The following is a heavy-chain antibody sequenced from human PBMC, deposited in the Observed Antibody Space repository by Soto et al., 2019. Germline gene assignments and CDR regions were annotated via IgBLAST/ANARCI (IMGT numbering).Heavy chain of an antibody. D-gene: IGHD3-22*01. V-gene: IGHV4-38-2*01. J-gene: IGHJ3*02. CDR3: DSSGMPRVAFDI. Sequence: SETLSLTCAVAGYSISSGYNWGWIRQPPGKGLEWIGSIYHSGSTYYNPYLKSRVTISVYTSKNLFSLKLSPLTAADTAVYSYDSSGMPRVAFDIWGQGTMVTVSS. CDR1: GYSISSGYN. CDR2: IYHSGST.